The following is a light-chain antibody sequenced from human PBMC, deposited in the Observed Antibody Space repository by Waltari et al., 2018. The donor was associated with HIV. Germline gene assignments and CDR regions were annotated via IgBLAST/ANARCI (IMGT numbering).Light chain of an antibody. CDR3: QQSFSLRLS. J-gene: IGKJ4*01. V-gene: IGKV1-39*01. Sequence: DIQLTQSPSSLSASIGDTVTITCRASQFISNHLNWYQQKPGKPPGLLIYETSTLQSGVPSRFSGGGVGTEFTLTISGLQPEDFAVYFCQQSFSLRLSFGGGTRVDLK. CDR2: ETS. CDR1: QFISNH.